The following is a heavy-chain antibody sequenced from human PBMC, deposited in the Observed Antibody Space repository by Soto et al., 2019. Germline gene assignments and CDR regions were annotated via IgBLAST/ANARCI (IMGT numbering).Heavy chain of an antibody. Sequence: SETLSLTCAVSGGSISSSNWWSWVRQPPGKGLEWIGEIYHSGSTNYNPSLKSRVTISVDKSKNQFSLKLSSVTAADTAVYYCARLVGATKDSYYYYGMDVWGQGTTVTVSS. V-gene: IGHV4-4*02. CDR3: ARLVGATKDSYYYYGMDV. CDR1: GGSISSSNW. J-gene: IGHJ6*02. D-gene: IGHD1-26*01. CDR2: IYHSGST.